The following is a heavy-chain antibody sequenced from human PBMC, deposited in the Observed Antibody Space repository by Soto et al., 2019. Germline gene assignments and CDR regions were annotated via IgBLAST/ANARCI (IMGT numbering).Heavy chain of an antibody. D-gene: IGHD3-22*01. J-gene: IGHJ6*02. CDR3: ARRYYYDGSGPYGMDV. V-gene: IGHV3-72*01. CDR1: GFSLSDHY. Sequence: GGSLRLSCAASGFSLSDHYIDWVRQAPGKGLEWVGRSRDKAQGYTTAYAASVKGRFTTSRDDSKNSVLLQMNSLKTEDTAANYCARRYYYDGSGPYGMDVWGQGTTVTVS. CDR2: SRDKAQGYTT.